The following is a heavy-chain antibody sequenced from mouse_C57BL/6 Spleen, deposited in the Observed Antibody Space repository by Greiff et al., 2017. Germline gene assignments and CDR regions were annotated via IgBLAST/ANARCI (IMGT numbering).Heavy chain of an antibody. J-gene: IGHJ2*01. CDR2: IYPGSGNT. D-gene: IGHD2-1*01. Sequence: VKLVESGPELVKPGASVKISCKASGYSFTSYYIHWVKQRPGQGLEWIGWIYPGSGNTKYNEKFKGKATLTADTSSSTAYMQLSSLTSEDSAVYYCAYGNFFDYWGQGTTLTVSS. CDR1: GYSFTSYY. V-gene: IGHV1-66*01. CDR3: AYGNFFDY.